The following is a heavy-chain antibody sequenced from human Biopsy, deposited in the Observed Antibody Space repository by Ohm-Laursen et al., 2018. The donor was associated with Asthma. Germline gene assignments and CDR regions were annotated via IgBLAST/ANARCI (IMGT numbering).Heavy chain of an antibody. Sequence: SLRLSCAASGFTFSSYSMHWVRQAPGRGPEYVSFIATDGSNKFYADSVKGRFTVSRDNSKHTLYLHMTSLRADDTGVYYCVKDHSAGYYYLDDWGQGAQVTVSS. J-gene: IGHJ4*02. CDR1: GFTFSSYS. V-gene: IGHV3-64D*08. CDR3: VKDHSAGYYYLDD. CDR2: IATDGSNK. D-gene: IGHD3-10*01.